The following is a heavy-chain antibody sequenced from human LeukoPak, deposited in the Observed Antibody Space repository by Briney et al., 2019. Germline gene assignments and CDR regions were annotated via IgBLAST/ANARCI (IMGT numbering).Heavy chain of an antibody. V-gene: IGHV4-59*08. CDR1: GGSINTYY. CDR2: IYYSGST. CDR3: ARSYNNAGYFYYGMDV. D-gene: IGHD5-24*01. J-gene: IGHJ6*02. Sequence: SETLSLTCTVSGGSINTYYWSWIREPPGKGLEWIGYIYYSGSTAYNPSLKSRVTISLDTSKNQFSLRLSSVTAADTAVYYCARSYNNAGYFYYGMDVWGQGTTVTVSS.